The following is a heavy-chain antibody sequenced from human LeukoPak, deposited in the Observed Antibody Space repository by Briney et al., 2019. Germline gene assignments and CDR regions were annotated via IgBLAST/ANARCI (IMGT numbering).Heavy chain of an antibody. V-gene: IGHV1-8*01. J-gene: IGHJ4*02. D-gene: IGHD6-13*01. Sequence: ASVKVSCKASGYTFTSYDINWVQQATGQGLEWMGWMNPNSGNTGYAQKFQGRVTMTRNTSISTAYMELSSLRSEDTAVYYCARYSSSFSAVDYWGQGTLVTVSS. CDR3: ARYSSSFSAVDY. CDR2: MNPNSGNT. CDR1: GYTFTSYD.